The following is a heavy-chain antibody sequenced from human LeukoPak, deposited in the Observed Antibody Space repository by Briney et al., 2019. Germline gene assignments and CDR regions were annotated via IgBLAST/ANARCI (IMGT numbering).Heavy chain of an antibody. D-gene: IGHD3-10*01. CDR3: ARLVMVRGVIINY. J-gene: IGHJ4*02. V-gene: IGHV4-39*01. Sequence: PSETLSLTCTVSGGSISSSSYYWGWIRQPPGKGLEWIGSIYYSGSTYYNPSLKSRVTISVDTSKNQFSLKLSSVTAADTAVYYCARLVMVRGVIINYWGQGTLVTVSS. CDR2: IYYSGST. CDR1: GGSISSSSYY.